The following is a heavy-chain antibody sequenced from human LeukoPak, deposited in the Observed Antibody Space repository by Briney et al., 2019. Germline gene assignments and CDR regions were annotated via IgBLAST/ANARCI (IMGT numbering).Heavy chain of an antibody. CDR2: ISAYNGNT. CDR3: ARGGRITMVRGDPHTAAFDI. J-gene: IGHJ3*02. V-gene: IGHV1-18*01. CDR1: GYTFTTYG. Sequence: ASVKVSCKASGYTFTTYGLSWVRQAPGQGLEWMGWISAYNGNTNYAQKLQGRVTMTTDTSTSTAYMELRSLRSDDTAVYYCARGGRITMVRGDPHTAAFDIWGQGTMVTVSS. D-gene: IGHD3-10*01.